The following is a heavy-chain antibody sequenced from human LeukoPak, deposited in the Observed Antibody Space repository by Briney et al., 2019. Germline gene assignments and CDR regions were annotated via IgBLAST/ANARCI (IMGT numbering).Heavy chain of an antibody. J-gene: IGHJ4*02. CDR3: YGLYGDPYYFDY. V-gene: IGHV3-30*03. CDR1: GFTFSSYG. D-gene: IGHD4-17*01. Sequence: PGGSLRLSCAASGFTFSSYGMHWVRQAPGKGLEWVAVISYDGSNKYYADSVKGRFTISRDNSKNTLYLQMNSLRAEDTAVYYCYGLYGDPYYFDYWGQGTLVTVSS. CDR2: ISYDGSNK.